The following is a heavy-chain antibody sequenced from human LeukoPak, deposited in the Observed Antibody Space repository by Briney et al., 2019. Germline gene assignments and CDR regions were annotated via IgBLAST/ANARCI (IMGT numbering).Heavy chain of an antibody. D-gene: IGHD3-10*01. V-gene: IGHV3-48*01. CDR1: GFTSSSYS. CDR2: IRSSSRTI. Sequence: GESLRLSCAASGFTSSSYSMNWVRQAPGKGLEWVAYIRSSSRTIYYADSVKGRFTISRDNAKNSLYLQMNRLRAEDTAVYYCARDGSGRVPEMSAPGYWGQGTLVTVSS. J-gene: IGHJ4*02. CDR3: ARDGSGRVPEMSAPGY.